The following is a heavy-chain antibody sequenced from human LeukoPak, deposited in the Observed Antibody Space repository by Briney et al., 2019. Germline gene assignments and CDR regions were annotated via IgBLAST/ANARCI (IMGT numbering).Heavy chain of an antibody. D-gene: IGHD6-19*01. Sequence: GGSLRLSCAASGFTFISYAMSWVRQAPGKGLEWVSSISGSGGRTSYADSVQGRFTISRDNSKNTLYLELNSLRAEDAAVYFCAMAVIGSGWTPDYWGQGTLVTVS. CDR2: ISGSGGRT. CDR3: AMAVIGSGWTPDY. V-gene: IGHV3-23*01. J-gene: IGHJ4*02. CDR1: GFTFISYA.